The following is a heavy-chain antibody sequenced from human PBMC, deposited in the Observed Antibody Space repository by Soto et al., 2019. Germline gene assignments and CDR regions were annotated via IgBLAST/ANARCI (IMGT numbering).Heavy chain of an antibody. J-gene: IGHJ6*04. Sequence: SETLSLTCTVSGGSISSYYWSWIRQPPGKGLEWIGYIYYSGSTNYNPSLKSRVTISVDTSKNQFSLKLSSVTAADTAVYYCFRDVTRVRGVKNYGMDVWGKGTRATFS. CDR2: IYYSGST. CDR3: FRDVTRVRGVKNYGMDV. V-gene: IGHV4-59*08. CDR1: GGSISSYY. D-gene: IGHD3-10*01.